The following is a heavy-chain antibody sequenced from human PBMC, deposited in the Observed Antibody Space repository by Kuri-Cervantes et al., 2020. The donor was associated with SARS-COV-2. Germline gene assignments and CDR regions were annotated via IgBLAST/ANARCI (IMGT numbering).Heavy chain of an antibody. Sequence: LRLSCTVSGGSISSGSYYWSWIRQPAGKGLEWIGRIYTSGSTNYNPSLKSRVTISVDTSKNQFSLKLSSVTAADTAVYYCARDLVVYGMDVWGQGTTVTVSS. J-gene: IGHJ6*02. CDR2: IYTSGST. CDR1: GGSISSGSYY. V-gene: IGHV4-61*02. CDR3: ARDLVVYGMDV. D-gene: IGHD2-2*01.